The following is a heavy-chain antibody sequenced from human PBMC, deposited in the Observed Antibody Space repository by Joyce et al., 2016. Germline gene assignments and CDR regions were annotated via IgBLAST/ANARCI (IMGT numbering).Heavy chain of an antibody. J-gene: IGHJ1*01. Sequence: QVQLQQWGAGLLKPSETLSLTCVVYGGSFSGYYWSWYRQSPGKGLVWIGEINHSGRTNNNPSLKSRVTISVDTSKKQFSLILSSVSAAEMAVYYCARGPPLDGHGEYFHHWGQGTLVTVSS. CDR1: GGSFSGYY. D-gene: IGHD3-10*01. V-gene: IGHV4-34*01. CDR3: ARGPPLDGHGEYFHH. CDR2: INHSGRT.